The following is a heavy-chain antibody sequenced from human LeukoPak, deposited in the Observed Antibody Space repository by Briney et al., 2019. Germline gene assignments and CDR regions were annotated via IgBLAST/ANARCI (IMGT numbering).Heavy chain of an antibody. CDR1: GGSISSYY. CDR2: IYYSGST. CDR3: ARAYSTNYCMDV. V-gene: IGHV4-59*01. J-gene: IGHJ6*03. Sequence: PSETLSLTCTVSGGSISSYYWSWIRQPPGKGLGWIGYIYYSGSTNYNPSLKSRVTISVDTSKNQFSLKLSSVTAADTAVYYCARAYSTNYCMDVWGKGTTVTVSS. D-gene: IGHD6-13*01.